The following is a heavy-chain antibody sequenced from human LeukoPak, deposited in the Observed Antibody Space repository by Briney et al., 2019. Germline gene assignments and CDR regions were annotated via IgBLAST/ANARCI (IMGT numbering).Heavy chain of an antibody. CDR1: GGTFSSYA. Sequence: ASVKVSCKASGGTFSSYAISWVRQAPGQGLEWMGGIIPIFGTANYAQKFQGRVTITADESTSTACMELSSLRSEDTAVYYCARDPPQGLLWFGESENWFDPWGQGTLVTVSS. V-gene: IGHV1-69*13. D-gene: IGHD3-10*01. J-gene: IGHJ5*02. CDR2: IIPIFGTA. CDR3: ARDPPQGLLWFGESENWFDP.